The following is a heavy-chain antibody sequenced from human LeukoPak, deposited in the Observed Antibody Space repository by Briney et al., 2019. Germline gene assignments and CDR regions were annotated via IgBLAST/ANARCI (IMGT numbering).Heavy chain of an antibody. J-gene: IGHJ4*02. Sequence: PSETLSLTCTVSGGSISSGGYYWSWIRQHPGKGLEWIGYIYYSGSSTIYNPSLQSRVTISVDMSKNQFSLRLSSVTAADTAVYFCVRDRELTYWGQGILVTVSS. D-gene: IGHD3-10*01. CDR3: VRDRELTY. CDR1: GGSISSGGYY. V-gene: IGHV4-61*08. CDR2: IYYSGSST.